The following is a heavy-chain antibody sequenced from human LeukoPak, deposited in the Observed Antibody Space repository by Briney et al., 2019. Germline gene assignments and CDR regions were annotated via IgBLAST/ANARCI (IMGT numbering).Heavy chain of an antibody. CDR1: GFTFSSSW. Sequence: TGGSLRLSCAASGFTFSSSWMSWVRQAPGKGLEWVANIKSDGSETNYVASVKGRFIVSRDNAKKSLYLQMNSLRAEDTAVYYCARGYGGHYKWVQGSLVTVSS. CDR2: IKSDGSET. D-gene: IGHD4/OR15-4a*01. CDR3: ARGYGGHYK. J-gene: IGHJ4*02. V-gene: IGHV3-7*01.